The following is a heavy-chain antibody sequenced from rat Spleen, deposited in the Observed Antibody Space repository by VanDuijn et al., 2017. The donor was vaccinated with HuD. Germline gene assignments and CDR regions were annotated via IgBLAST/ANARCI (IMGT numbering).Heavy chain of an antibody. D-gene: IGHD1-1*01. CDR1: GFTFNNYW. V-gene: IGHV5-31*01. CDR2: ITNTGGGV. Sequence: EVQLVETGGGLVQPGRSLKLSCVASGFTFNNYWMTWIRQAPGKGLEWVASITNTGGGVYYPDSVKGRFTISRDNAYSTLYLQMNSLRSEDTGTYYCAREADKPFHYFDYWGQGTLVTVSS. J-gene: IGHJ3*01. CDR3: AREADKPFHYFDY.